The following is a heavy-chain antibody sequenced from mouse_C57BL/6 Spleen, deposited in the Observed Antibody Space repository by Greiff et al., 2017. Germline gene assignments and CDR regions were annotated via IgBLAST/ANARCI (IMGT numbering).Heavy chain of an antibody. V-gene: IGHV1-18*01. J-gene: IGHJ4*01. CDR1: GYTFTDYN. CDR3: AIFYDGYYTYAMDY. D-gene: IGHD2-3*01. CDR2: INPNHGGT. Sequence: EVQLQQSGPELVKPGASVKIPCKASGYTFTDYNMDWVKQSHGKSLEWIGDINPNHGGTIYNQKFKGKATLTVDKSSSTAYMELRSLTSEDTAVXYFAIFYDGYYTYAMDYWGQGTSVTVSS.